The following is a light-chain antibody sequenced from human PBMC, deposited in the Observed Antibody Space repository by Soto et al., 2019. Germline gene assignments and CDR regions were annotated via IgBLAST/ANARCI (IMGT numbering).Light chain of an antibody. CDR1: SSDVGGYNY. CDR2: DVS. V-gene: IGLV2-14*01. Sequence: QSALTQPASVSGSPGQSITISCTGTSSDVGGYNYVSWYQQHPGKAPKLMIYDVSNRPSGVSNRFSGSKSGNTASLTISGLQPEDEGDYYCSSYTSSSTLVVFGGGTKLTVL. CDR3: SSYTSSSTLVV. J-gene: IGLJ2*01.